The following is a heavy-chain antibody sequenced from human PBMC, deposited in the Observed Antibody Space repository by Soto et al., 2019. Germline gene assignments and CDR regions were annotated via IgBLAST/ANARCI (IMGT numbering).Heavy chain of an antibody. Sequence: QITLRESGPTLVKPTQTLTLTCTFSGFSLSTSGVGVGWIRQPPGKALECLGIIYWDDDKRYSPSLKNRLTITKDTSKRQVVITMTNMDPVDTATYFCAHRLCDSSCYWDVGYFDYWGRGTLVTVFS. J-gene: IGHJ4*02. V-gene: IGHV2-5*02. D-gene: IGHD3-22*01. CDR1: GFSLSTSGVG. CDR2: IYWDDDK. CDR3: AHRLCDSSCYWDVGYFDY.